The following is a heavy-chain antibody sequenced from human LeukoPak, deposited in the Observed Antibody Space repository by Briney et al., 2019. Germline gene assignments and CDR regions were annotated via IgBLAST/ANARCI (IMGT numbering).Heavy chain of an antibody. J-gene: IGHJ6*03. CDR1: GGSISSGDYY. Sequence: SQTLSLTCTVSGGSISSGDYYWNWIRQPPGKGLEWIGYIYYSGSTYYNPSLKSRVTISVDTSKNQFSLKLSSVTAADTAVYYCAGWNYDYYYMDVWGKGTTVTVSS. CDR2: IYYSGST. V-gene: IGHV4-30-4*08. CDR3: AGWNYDYYYMDV.